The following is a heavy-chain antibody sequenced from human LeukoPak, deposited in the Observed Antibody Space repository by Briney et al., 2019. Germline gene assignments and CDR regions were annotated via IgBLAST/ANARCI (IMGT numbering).Heavy chain of an antibody. CDR3: TRDRSERSGYDPYVAFDI. J-gene: IGHJ3*02. CDR1: GFSVSSNF. Sequence: PGGSLRLSCAASGFSVSSNFMSWVRQAPGRGLEWVSVLYSGGTTYYAESVKGRFSISRDNSKNTLYLQMNSLRVEDTAVYYCTRDRSERSGYDPYVAFDIWGQGTMVTVSS. D-gene: IGHD5-12*01. V-gene: IGHV3-66*01. CDR2: LYSGGTT.